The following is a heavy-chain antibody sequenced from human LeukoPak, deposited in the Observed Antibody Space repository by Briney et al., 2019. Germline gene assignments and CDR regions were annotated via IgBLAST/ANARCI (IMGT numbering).Heavy chain of an antibody. J-gene: IGHJ3*02. CDR2: MEYDGSNE. D-gene: IGHD2-21*02. CDR3: ANRFCGGDCSLRDALSI. V-gene: IGHV3-30*02. CDR1: GFRFIGSG. Sequence: GGCLRLSFAAPGFRFIGSGIHWVRQAPGKWLEWVAYMEYDGSNEWYADSVKGRFTISRDNSKNTLYLQMNSLRSEDTALYFCANRFCGGDCSLRDALSIWGQGTMVTVFS.